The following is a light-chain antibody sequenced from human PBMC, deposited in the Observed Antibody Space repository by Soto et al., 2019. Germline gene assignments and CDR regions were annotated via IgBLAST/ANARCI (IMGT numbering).Light chain of an antibody. J-gene: IGKJ1*01. CDR2: GAS. Sequence: IVLTQSPGTLSLSPGERATLSCRASQRVSSSYLAWYQQKPGQAPRLLIYGASSMATGIPDRFSGSGSGTDFTLTISRLEPEDFAVYYCQQYGSSPRTCGQGTKVDIK. CDR1: QRVSSSY. V-gene: IGKV3-20*01. CDR3: QQYGSSPRT.